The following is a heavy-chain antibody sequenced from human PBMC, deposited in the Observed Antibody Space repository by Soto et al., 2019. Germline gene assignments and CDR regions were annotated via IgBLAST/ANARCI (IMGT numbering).Heavy chain of an antibody. CDR2: IVPIYRTA. Sequence: VKVSCKASGGTFSSYRINWVRQAPGQGLEWVGGIVPIYRTADYAQKFQGRVTITADESARTSYMELRSLKSQDTAVYFCARASYFRPSGSYYFVSWGQGTLVTVSS. V-gene: IGHV1-69*13. CDR1: GGTFSSYR. CDR3: ARASYFRPSGSYYFVS. J-gene: IGHJ4*02. D-gene: IGHD3-10*01.